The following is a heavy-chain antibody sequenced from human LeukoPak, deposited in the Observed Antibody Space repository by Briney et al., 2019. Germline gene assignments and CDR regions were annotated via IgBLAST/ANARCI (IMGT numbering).Heavy chain of an antibody. J-gene: IGHJ5*02. Sequence: GGSLRLSCAASGFIFSYYNMNWVRQAPGKGLEWVSYISSSSSYTNYADSVKGRFTISRDNAKNSLYLQMNSLRAEDTAVYYCARDQSTNTYYDFWSGYYTQGWFDPWGQGTLVTVSS. D-gene: IGHD3-3*01. CDR1: GFIFSYYN. V-gene: IGHV3-11*06. CDR3: ARDQSTNTYYDFWSGYYTQGWFDP. CDR2: ISSSSSYT.